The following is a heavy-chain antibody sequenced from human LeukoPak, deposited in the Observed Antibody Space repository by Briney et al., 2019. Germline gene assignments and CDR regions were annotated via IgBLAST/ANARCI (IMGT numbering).Heavy chain of an antibody. Sequence: ASVKVSCKASGYTFTSYYMHWVRQAPGQGLEWMGWINAGNGNTKYSQEFQGRVTITRDTSASTAYMELSSLRSEDMAVYYCARAPYYYDSSGYYYEYYFDYWGQGTLVTVSS. J-gene: IGHJ4*02. V-gene: IGHV1-3*03. CDR1: GYTFTSYY. CDR2: INAGNGNT. D-gene: IGHD3-22*01. CDR3: ARAPYYYDSSGYYYEYYFDY.